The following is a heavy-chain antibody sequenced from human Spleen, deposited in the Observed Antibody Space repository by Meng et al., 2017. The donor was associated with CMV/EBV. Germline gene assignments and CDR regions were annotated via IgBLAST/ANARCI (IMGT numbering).Heavy chain of an antibody. CDR2: INWNGGDT. V-gene: IGHV3-20*04. CDR1: GFTFENDG. J-gene: IGHJ4*02. CDR3: VRRLTGVFDY. D-gene: IGHD7-27*01. Sequence: LTCATAGFTFENDGSMWSRRPPGKGREWVSGINWNGGDTGYADSVKGRFTISRDNAKNSLYLQMSSLRAEDTALYYCVRRLTGVFDYWGQGTLVTVSS.